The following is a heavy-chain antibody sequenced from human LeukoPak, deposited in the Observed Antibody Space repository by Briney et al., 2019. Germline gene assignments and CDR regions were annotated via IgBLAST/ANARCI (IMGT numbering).Heavy chain of an antibody. V-gene: IGHV3-23*01. Sequence: GGSLRLSCAASGFTFSSYAMSWVRQAPGKGLEWVSAISGSGVSTYYADSVKGRFTISRDNSKNTLYLQMNSLRAEDSAVYYCAKDPQQGYYGSGSYYQDSWGQGTLVTVSS. J-gene: IGHJ4*02. D-gene: IGHD3-10*01. CDR2: ISGSGVST. CDR1: GFTFSSYA. CDR3: AKDPQQGYYGSGSYYQDS.